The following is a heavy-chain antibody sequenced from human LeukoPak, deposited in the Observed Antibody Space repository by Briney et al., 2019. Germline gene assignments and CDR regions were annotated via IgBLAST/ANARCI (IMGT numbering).Heavy chain of an antibody. CDR2: INPTGDST. CDR3: AREASGGYFDH. J-gene: IGHJ4*02. Sequence: ASVNVSFTASGYTFSSYYMHWVRQAPGQGLEWVGLINPTGDSTNYAQNFRGRVTMTRDTSTSTVYMDLSSLRSEDTAVYYCAREASGGYFDHWGQGTLVTVSS. V-gene: IGHV1-46*01. D-gene: IGHD4-23*01. CDR1: GYTFSSYY.